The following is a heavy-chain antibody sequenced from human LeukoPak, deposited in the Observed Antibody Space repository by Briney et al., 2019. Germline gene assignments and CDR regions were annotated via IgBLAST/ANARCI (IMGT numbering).Heavy chain of an antibody. Sequence: GGSLRLSCAASGFTFNSYWMSWVRQAPGKGLEWVANIKQDGSEKYYVDSVKGRFTISRDNAKNSLYLQMNSLRAEDTAVYYCARDGGSLIRGVIITGRLFDYWGQGTLVTVSS. CDR3: ARDGGSLIRGVIITGRLFDY. CDR1: GFTFNSYW. D-gene: IGHD3-10*01. V-gene: IGHV3-7*01. CDR2: IKQDGSEK. J-gene: IGHJ4*02.